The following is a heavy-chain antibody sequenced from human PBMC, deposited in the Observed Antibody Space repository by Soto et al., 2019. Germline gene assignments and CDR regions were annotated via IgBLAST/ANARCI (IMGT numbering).Heavy chain of an antibody. J-gene: IGHJ4*02. V-gene: IGHV5-51*01. D-gene: IGHD3-3*02. CDR3: ARQLSHICDS. CDR2: IKPGTSDI. Sequence: HRESLKISCKGVGYKFGSAWIGWVRQMPGKGLEWMGIIKPGTSDIRYSPSCRGHVTISADEAVSTAYLQWSSLKASDTAMYYCARQLSHICDSWGQGTLVTVSS. CDR1: GYKFGSAW.